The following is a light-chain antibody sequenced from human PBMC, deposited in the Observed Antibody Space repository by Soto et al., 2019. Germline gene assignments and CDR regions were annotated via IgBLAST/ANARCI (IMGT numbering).Light chain of an antibody. CDR2: AAS. J-gene: IGKJ5*01. Sequence: DIQFTQSPSFLSASVGDRVSITCRASQGISSYLAWYQQKPGKAPKLLIYAASTLQSGVPSRFSGSGSGTEFTLTISSLQPEDFATYYCQHFNSYPITFGQGTRLEIK. CDR1: QGISSY. V-gene: IGKV1-9*01. CDR3: QHFNSYPIT.